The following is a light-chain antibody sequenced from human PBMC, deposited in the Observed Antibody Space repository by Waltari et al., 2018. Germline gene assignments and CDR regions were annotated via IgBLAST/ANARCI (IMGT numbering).Light chain of an antibody. J-gene: IGKJ2*01. CDR3: QQYGGSSYT. CDR2: GAS. V-gene: IGKV3-20*01. Sequence: EIVLTQSPGTLSLSPGERATLSCRASQSVSSNYLAWYQQKPGQAPKILIFGASSRGIGVPDRFSGSGSGTDFTLTISRLEPEDFAVYYCQQYGGSSYTFGQGTKLEIK. CDR1: QSVSSNY.